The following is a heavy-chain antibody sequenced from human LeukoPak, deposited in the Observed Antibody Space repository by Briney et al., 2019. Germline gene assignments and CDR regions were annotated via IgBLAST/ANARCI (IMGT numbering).Heavy chain of an antibody. CDR2: IKSDGST. CDR3: ARAPSEIGGYYPEYFRH. J-gene: IGHJ1*01. V-gene: IGHV3-74*01. Sequence: GGSLRLSCAASGFTFSTYWMHWVRQAPGKGLVWVSRIKSDGSTNYADSVKGRFTISRDNTKNTLSLQMNSLRPEDTGVYYCARAPSEIGGYYPEYFRHWGQGTLVTVSS. CDR1: GFTFSTYW. D-gene: IGHD3-3*01.